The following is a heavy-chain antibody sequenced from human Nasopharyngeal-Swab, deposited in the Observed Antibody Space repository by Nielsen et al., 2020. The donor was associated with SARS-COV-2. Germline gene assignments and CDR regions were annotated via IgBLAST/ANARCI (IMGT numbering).Heavy chain of an antibody. D-gene: IGHD2-15*01. CDR1: GFTFSTYW. J-gene: IGHJ4*02. V-gene: IGHV3-74*01. Sequence: GGSLRLSCAASGFTFSTYWMHWVRQPPGKGLLWVSRIDTDGTITDYADSVKGRFTISRDNAKNTLYLQMNSLRAEDTAVYYCARDVGGRDNYWGQGALVTVSS. CDR3: ARDVGGRDNY. CDR2: IDTDGTIT.